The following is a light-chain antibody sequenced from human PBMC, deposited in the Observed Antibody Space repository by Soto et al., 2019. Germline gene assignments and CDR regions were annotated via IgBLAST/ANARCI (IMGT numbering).Light chain of an antibody. CDR1: SGDVGGYNY. CDR3: SSYTCSSTYVV. J-gene: IGLJ2*01. CDR2: DVI. V-gene: IGLV2-14*03. Sequence: QSVLTQPASVSGSPGQSITISCTGTSGDVGGYNYVSWYQQHPGKAPKLMIYDVINRPSGVSNRFSGSKSGNSASLTISGLQAEDEADYSCSSYTCSSTYVVFGGGTKVTVL.